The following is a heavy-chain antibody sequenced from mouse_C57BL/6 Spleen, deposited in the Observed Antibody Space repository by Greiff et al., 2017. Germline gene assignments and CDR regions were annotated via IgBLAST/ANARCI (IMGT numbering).Heavy chain of an antibody. CDR2: IRLKSDNYAT. CDR3: TWRFYAMDY. CDR1: GFTFSNYW. V-gene: IGHV6-3*01. J-gene: IGHJ4*01. Sequence: EVKVEESGGGLVQPGGSVKLSCVASGFTFSNYWMNWVRQSPEKGLEWVAQIRLKSDNYATHYAESVKGRFTISRDDSKSSVYLQKDNLRDEDTGIYYCTWRFYAMDYWGKRTSVTVYS.